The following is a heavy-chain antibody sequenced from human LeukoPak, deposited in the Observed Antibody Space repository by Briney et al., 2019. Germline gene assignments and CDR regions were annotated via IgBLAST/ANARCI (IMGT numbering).Heavy chain of an antibody. CDR2: NNHTEST. CDR1: GGSFSGYY. Sequence: SDTLSLTCAVYGGSFSGYYWSWLRQPPGKAREWIGENNHTESTNYNPPLKSQVTIYVDTSKNQLSLKLSSVTAAHTAVYYCARVSISWGATVDYWGQGTLVTVSS. D-gene: IGHD1-26*01. CDR3: ARVSISWGATVDY. J-gene: IGHJ4*02. V-gene: IGHV4-34*01.